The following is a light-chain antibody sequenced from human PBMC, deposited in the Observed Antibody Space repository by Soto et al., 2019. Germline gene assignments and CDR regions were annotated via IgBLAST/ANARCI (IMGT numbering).Light chain of an antibody. CDR2: SNS. CDR3: AAWDDRLRGPV. V-gene: IGLV1-44*01. CDR1: SSNIECNT. Sequence: QSVLTQPPSASGTPGQRVTMSCSGYSSNIECNTVNWYQQLPGTAPKLLIYSNSQRPSGVPDRFSGSKSGTSASLAINGLQAEDEADYYCAAWDDRLRGPVFGGGTKVTVL. J-gene: IGLJ3*02.